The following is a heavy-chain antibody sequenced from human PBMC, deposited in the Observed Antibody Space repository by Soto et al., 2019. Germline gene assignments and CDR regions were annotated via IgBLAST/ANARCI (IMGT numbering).Heavy chain of an antibody. CDR2: IYYSGST. CDR3: ARDNRVVVAATEDEGFDRDAFYI. J-gene: IGHJ3*02. D-gene: IGHD2-15*01. V-gene: IGHV4-31*03. CDR1: GGSISSGGYY. Sequence: QVQLQESGPGLVKPSQTLSLTCTVSGGSISSGGYYWSWIRPHPGTGLEWMGYIYYSGSTYYNPSLKSRVTLSVDTSKNDFSLKLSSVTAVDTAVYYCARDNRVVVAATEDEGFDRDAFYIWVQGTMVTVSS.